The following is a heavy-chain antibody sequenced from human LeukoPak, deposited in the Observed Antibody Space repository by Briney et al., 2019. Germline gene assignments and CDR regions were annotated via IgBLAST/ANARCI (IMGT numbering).Heavy chain of an antibody. CDR2: INHSGST. D-gene: IGHD2-2*01. J-gene: IGHJ5*01. CDR3: ASTDIVVVPAALNHNWFDS. CDR1: DGSFSGYY. V-gene: IGHV4-34*01. Sequence: PSETLSLTCAVYDGSFSGYYWSWIRQPPGKGLEWIGEINHSGSTNYNPSLKSRVTISVDTSKNQFSLKLSSVTAADTAVYYCASTDIVVVPAALNHNWFDSWGQGTLVTVSS.